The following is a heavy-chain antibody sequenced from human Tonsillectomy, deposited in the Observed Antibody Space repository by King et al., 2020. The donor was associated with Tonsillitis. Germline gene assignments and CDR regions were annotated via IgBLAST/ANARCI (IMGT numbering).Heavy chain of an antibody. V-gene: IGHV4-61*02. CDR2: IYTSGGT. D-gene: IGHD1-1*01. CDR1: GGSISSDYYY. Sequence: VQLQESGPGLVKPSQTLSLTCTVSGGSISSDYYYCTWIRQPAGKGLEWIGRIYTSGGTNYNPSLTSRVTMSVDTSKNQFSLKLSAVTAADTAVYYCASHDGYWGQGTLVTVSS. CDR3: ASHDGY. J-gene: IGHJ4*02.